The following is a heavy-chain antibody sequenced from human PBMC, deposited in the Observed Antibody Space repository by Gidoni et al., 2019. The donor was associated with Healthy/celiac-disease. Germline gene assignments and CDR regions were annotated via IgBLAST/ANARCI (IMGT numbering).Heavy chain of an antibody. CDR3: ARGIYGSGGHPTSTPPPQLDP. CDR2: IYHGDSDT. Sequence: EKKHGESRESTCKDSGYSCTSYWIGWVRPMPGKGLEWMGIIYHGDSDTRYSPSFQGQVTISADKSISTAYLQWSSLKASDTAMYYCARGIYGSGGHPTSTPPPQLDPWGQGTLVTVSS. J-gene: IGHJ5*02. V-gene: IGHV5-51*01. CDR1: GYSCTSYW. D-gene: IGHD3-10*01.